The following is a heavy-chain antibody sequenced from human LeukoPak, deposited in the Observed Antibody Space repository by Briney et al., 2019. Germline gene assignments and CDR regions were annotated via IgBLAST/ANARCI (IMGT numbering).Heavy chain of an antibody. D-gene: IGHD2-2*01. J-gene: IGHJ4*02. V-gene: IGHV5-51*01. CDR1: GYSFTSYW. CDR2: IYPGDSDT. Sequence: GESLKISCKGSGYSFTSYWIGWVRQMPGKGLEWMGIIYPGDSDTRYSPSFQGQVTISADKSISTAYLQWSSLKASDTAMYYCARDRGARIVVVPAAPGGSFDYWGQGTLVTVSS. CDR3: ARDRGARIVVVPAAPGGSFDY.